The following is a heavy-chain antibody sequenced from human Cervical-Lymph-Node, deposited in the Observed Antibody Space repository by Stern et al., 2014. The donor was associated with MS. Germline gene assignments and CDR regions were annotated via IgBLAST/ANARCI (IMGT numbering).Heavy chain of an antibody. Sequence: VQLLQSGAEVKKPGSSMKVSCKASGGTFSTIEISWVRQAPGQGLEWLGGITPLYGTTHYAQKVQGRATIVADESTNTVNMKLSSLRSEDTAVYYCVRDQGGIAATWGQGTQVTVSS. J-gene: IGHJ4*02. D-gene: IGHD6-13*01. CDR2: ITPLYGTT. V-gene: IGHV1-69*01. CDR1: GGTFSTIE. CDR3: VRDQGGIAAT.